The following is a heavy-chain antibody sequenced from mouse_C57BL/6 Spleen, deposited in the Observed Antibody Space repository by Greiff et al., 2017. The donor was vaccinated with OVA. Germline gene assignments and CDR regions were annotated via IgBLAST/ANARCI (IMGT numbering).Heavy chain of an antibody. D-gene: IGHD2-3*01. CDR1: GYTFTSYW. CDR3: ARKDGYYNYYAMDY. CDR2: IYPGSGST. Sequence: QVQLKQPGAELVKPGASVKLSCKASGYTFTSYWITWVKQRPGQGLEWIGDIYPGSGSTNYNEKFKSKATLTVDTSSSTAYMQLSSLTSEDSAVYYCARKDGYYNYYAMDYWGQGASVTVSS. J-gene: IGHJ4*01. V-gene: IGHV1-55*01.